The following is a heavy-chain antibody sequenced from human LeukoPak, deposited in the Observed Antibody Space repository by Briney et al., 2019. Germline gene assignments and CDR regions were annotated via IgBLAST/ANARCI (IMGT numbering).Heavy chain of an antibody. D-gene: IGHD2-8*02. CDR1: GFTFSNHV. CDR3: AKDVWWSVS. CDR2: ISASGVDT. J-gene: IGHJ5*02. Sequence: GGSLRLSCVASGFTFSNHVMTWVRQAPGKGLEWVSAISASGVDTFYAPSVKGRFTISRDNSKNTLYLQINSLRAEDTAIYYCAKDVWWSVSWGQGTLVTVSS. V-gene: IGHV3-23*01.